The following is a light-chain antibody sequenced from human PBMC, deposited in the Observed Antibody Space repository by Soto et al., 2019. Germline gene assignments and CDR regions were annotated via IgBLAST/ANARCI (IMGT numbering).Light chain of an antibody. Sequence: EIVLTQSPGTLSLSPVERATLSCMASQSVSSSYLAWYQQKPGQAPRLLIYGASSRATGIPDRFSGSGSGTDFTLTISRLEPEDFAVYYCQQYGSSPPAFGPGTKVDIK. V-gene: IGKV3-20*01. J-gene: IGKJ3*01. CDR1: QSVSSSY. CDR2: GAS. CDR3: QQYGSSPPA.